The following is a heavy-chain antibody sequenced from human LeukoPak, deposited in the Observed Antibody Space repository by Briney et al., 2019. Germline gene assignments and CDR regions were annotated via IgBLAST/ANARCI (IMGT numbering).Heavy chain of an antibody. CDR2: INNDGSST. CDR3: ASPRDGYNYRWDY. D-gene: IGHD5-24*01. V-gene: IGHV3-74*01. J-gene: IGHJ4*02. Sequence: GGSLRLSCAASGFTFSSYWMHWVRQAPGKGLVWVSRINNDGSSTTYADSVKGRFTISRDNAKNTLYLQMNSLRAEDTAVYYCASPRDGYNYRWDYWGQGTLVTVSS. CDR1: GFTFSSYW.